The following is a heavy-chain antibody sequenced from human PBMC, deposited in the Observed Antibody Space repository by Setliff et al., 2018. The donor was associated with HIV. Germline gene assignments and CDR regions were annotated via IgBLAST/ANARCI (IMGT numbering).Heavy chain of an antibody. CDR1: GGSTTSGGYY. V-gene: IGHV4-31*03. CDR3: SRGTYYKGLDP. CDR2: IYYSGST. J-gene: IGHJ5*02. D-gene: IGHD3-10*01. Sequence: SETLSLTCSVSGGSTTSGGYYWSWIRQHPGKGLEYIGYIYYSGSTYYNPSLKSRVTMSIDTSTQQFFLKLTSVTAADTALYFCSRGTYYKGLDPWGQGTLVTVSS.